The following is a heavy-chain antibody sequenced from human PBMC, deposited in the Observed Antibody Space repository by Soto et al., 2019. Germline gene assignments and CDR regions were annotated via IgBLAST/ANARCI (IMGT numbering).Heavy chain of an antibody. CDR2: IFWDDDK. CDR3: AHRPRGYAYYFAY. CDR1: GFSLSTRGVG. D-gene: IGHD5-12*01. Sequence: QITLKESGPTLVKPTQTLTLTCTFSGFSLSTRGVGVAWIRQPPGKALEWLALIFWDDDKWYRPSLTNRLTITEDTSKNQVVLSMTTMDPVDTATYYCAHRPRGYAYYFAYWGQGTLVTVSS. V-gene: IGHV2-5*02. J-gene: IGHJ4*02.